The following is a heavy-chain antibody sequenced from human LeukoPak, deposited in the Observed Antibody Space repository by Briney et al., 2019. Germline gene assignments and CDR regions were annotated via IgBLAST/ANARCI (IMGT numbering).Heavy chain of an antibody. CDR2: ISAYNGNT. J-gene: IGHJ6*03. D-gene: IGHD2-2*01. CDR1: GYTFTSYG. Sequence: ASVKVSCKASGYTFTSYGISWVRQAPGQGLEWMGWISAYNGNTNYAQKLQGRVTMTTDTSTSTAYMELRSLRSDDTAVYYCARDLCSSTSCPSFYYYYMDVWGKGTTVTVSS. CDR3: ARDLCSSTSCPSFYYYYMDV. V-gene: IGHV1-18*01.